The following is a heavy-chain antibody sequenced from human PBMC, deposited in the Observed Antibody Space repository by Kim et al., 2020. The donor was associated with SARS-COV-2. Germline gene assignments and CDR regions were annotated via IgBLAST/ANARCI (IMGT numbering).Heavy chain of an antibody. CDR2: INTGIGDT. J-gene: IGHJ4*02. CDR1: GYTFTTYG. Sequence: ASVKVSCKASGYTFTTYGIHWVRQAPGQRLEWMGWINTGIGDTNYSQKFHNRVTITRDTSASTAYMELNSLKSEDTAVYYCATRRDHNPVDWGLGILATV. CDR3: ATRRDHNPVD. V-gene: IGHV1-3*04.